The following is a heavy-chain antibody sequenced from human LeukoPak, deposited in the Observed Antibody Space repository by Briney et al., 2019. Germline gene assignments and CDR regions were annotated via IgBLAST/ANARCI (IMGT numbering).Heavy chain of an antibody. Sequence: GGSLRLSCAASGFTFSSYGMSWVRQAPGKGLEWVANINQDRSEKYYVDSVKGRFTISRDNAKNSLYLQMSSLRAEDTAVYYCARDRGDPTIYWGQGTLVTVSS. CDR3: ARDRGDPTIY. CDR1: GFTFSSYG. D-gene: IGHD2-21*01. V-gene: IGHV3-7*01. CDR2: INQDRSEK. J-gene: IGHJ4*02.